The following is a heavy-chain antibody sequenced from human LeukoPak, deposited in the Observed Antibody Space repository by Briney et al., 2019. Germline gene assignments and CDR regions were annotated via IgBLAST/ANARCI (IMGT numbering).Heavy chain of an antibody. CDR2: INSDGSST. CDR1: GFTFSRYW. CDR3: ARERVMYYYGAGSPDY. J-gene: IGHJ4*02. Sequence: AGSLRLSCAASGFTFSRYWMHWVRQGPGKGLVWVSRINSDGSSTSYADSVKGRFTISSDNAKNTLYLQMNSLRAEDTAVYYCARERVMYYYGAGSPDYWGQGTLVTVSS. D-gene: IGHD3-10*01. V-gene: IGHV3-74*01.